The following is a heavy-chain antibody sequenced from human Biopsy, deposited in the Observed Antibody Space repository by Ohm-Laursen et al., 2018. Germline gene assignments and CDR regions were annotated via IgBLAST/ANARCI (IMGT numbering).Heavy chain of an antibody. V-gene: IGHV1-8*01. CDR1: GYTFISYD. J-gene: IGHJ4*02. D-gene: IGHD1-26*01. Sequence: GSSVKVSCKASGYTFISYDIDWVRQATGQGLEWMGWMNPNSGKTGYAQKFQGRATMTTNTSVNTAYMELSSLTFEDTAVYYCAIEGGTYSKPFDYWGQGSQVTVSS. CDR2: MNPNSGKT. CDR3: AIEGGTYSKPFDY.